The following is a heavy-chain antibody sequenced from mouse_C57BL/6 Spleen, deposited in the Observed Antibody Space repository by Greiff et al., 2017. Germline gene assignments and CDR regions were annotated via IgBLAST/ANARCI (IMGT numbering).Heavy chain of an antibody. CDR1: GYAFSSSW. D-gene: IGHD2-2*01. CDR3: ARFLMVTTAMDY. V-gene: IGHV1-82*01. CDR2: IYPGDGDT. Sequence: QVQLKESGPELVKPGASVKISCKASGYAFSSSWMNWVKQRPGKGLEWIGRIYPGDGDTNYNGKFKGKATLTADKSSSTAYMQLSSLTSEDSAVYFCARFLMVTTAMDYWGQGTSVTVSS. J-gene: IGHJ4*01.